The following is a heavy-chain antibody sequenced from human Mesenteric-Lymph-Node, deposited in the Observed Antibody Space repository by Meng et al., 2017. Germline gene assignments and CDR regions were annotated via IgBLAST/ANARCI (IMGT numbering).Heavy chain of an antibody. Sequence: SETLSLTCGVSGYSISSGYYWGWIRQPPGKGLEWIGSYYHGGSTYYNPSLKSRVTISVDTSKNQFSLKLSSVTAADTAVYYCASVNYYGSGSYYNPYYFDYWGQGTLVTVSS. J-gene: IGHJ4*02. CDR3: ASVNYYGSGSYYNPYYFDY. V-gene: IGHV4-38-2*01. D-gene: IGHD3-10*01. CDR1: GYSISSGYY. CDR2: YYHGGST.